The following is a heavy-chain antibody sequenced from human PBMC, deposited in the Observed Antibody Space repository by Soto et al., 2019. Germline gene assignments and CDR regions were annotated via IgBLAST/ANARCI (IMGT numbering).Heavy chain of an antibody. J-gene: IGHJ6*02. CDR2: IIPIFGTA. CDR3: ARDELYSGYENPLYYYGMDV. CDR1: GATFSSYA. D-gene: IGHD5-12*01. Sequence: AASVKVSCKASGATFSSYAISWVRQAPGQGLEWMGGIIPIFGTANYAQKFQGRVTITADESTSTAYMELSSLRSEDTAVYYCARDELYSGYENPLYYYGMDVWGPGTKVTASS. V-gene: IGHV1-69*13.